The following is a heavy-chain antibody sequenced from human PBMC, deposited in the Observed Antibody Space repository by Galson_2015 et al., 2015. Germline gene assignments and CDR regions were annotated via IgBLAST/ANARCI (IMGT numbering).Heavy chain of an antibody. CDR2: TYYRSKWYN. V-gene: IGHV6-1*01. J-gene: IGHJ4*02. CDR1: GDSVSSNSAA. D-gene: IGHD6-19*01. Sequence: CAISGDSVSSNSAAWNWIRQSPSRGLEWLGRTYYRSKWYNDYAVSVKSRITINPDTSKNQFPLQLNSVTPEDTAVYYCARGILGSGWYFLDYWGQGTLVTVSS. CDR3: ARGILGSGWYFLDY.